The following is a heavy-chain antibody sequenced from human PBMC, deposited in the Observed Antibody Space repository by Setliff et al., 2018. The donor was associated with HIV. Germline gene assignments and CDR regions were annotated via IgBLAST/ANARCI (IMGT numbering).Heavy chain of an antibody. Sequence: PSETLSLTCTVSGFPFTSGYYWSWIRQPPGKGLEWIGSIYYSGSTYYNPSLKSRVTISVDTSKNQFSLKLSSVTAADTAVYYCATYADRESNRFDPWGQGILVTVSS. D-gene: IGHD3-10*01. CDR3: ATYADRESNRFDP. J-gene: IGHJ5*02. CDR2: IYYSGST. CDR1: GFPFTSGYY. V-gene: IGHV4-38-2*02.